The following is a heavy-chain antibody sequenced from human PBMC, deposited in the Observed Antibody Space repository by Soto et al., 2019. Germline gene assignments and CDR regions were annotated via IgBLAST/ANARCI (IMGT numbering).Heavy chain of an antibody. CDR3: ASDFGSGSYRFDY. D-gene: IGHD3-10*01. CDR1: GVSISSGDYS. CDR2: IYHTGST. J-gene: IGHJ4*02. Sequence: QLQLQESGSGLVTPSQTLSLTCAVSGVSISSGDYSWSWIRQPPGKGLEWIGYIYHTGSTVYNPSLKCPVSIPLDRSKNQISLKLNSVTAADTAVYYCASDFGSGSYRFDYWGQGTLVTVSS. V-gene: IGHV4-30-2*01.